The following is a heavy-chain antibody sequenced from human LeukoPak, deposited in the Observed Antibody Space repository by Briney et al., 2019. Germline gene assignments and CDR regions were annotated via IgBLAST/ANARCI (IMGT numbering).Heavy chain of an antibody. Sequence: PGRSLRLSCAASGFTFSSYGMHWVRQAPGKGLEWVAVISYDGSNKYYADSVKGRFTISRDNSKNTLYLQMNSLRAEDTAVYYCAKDQGAASFDYWGQGTLVTVSS. CDR1: GFTFSSYG. CDR3: AKDQGAASFDY. V-gene: IGHV3-30*18. J-gene: IGHJ4*02. D-gene: IGHD6-13*01. CDR2: ISYDGSNK.